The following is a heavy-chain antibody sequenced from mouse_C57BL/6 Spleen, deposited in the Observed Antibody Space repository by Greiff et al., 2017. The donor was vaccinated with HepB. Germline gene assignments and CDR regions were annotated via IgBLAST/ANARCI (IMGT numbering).Heavy chain of an antibody. CDR1: GYTFTSYT. CDR3: AREGGGLLRQYPRFDY. Sequence: QVQLQQSGAELARPGASVKMSCKASGYTFTSYTMHWVKQRPGQGLEWIGYINPSSGYTKYNQKFKDKATLTADKSSSTAYMQLSSLTSEDAAVYYCAREGGGLLRQYPRFDYWGQGTTRTVSS. D-gene: IGHD1-1*01. CDR2: INPSSGYT. J-gene: IGHJ2*01. V-gene: IGHV1-4*01.